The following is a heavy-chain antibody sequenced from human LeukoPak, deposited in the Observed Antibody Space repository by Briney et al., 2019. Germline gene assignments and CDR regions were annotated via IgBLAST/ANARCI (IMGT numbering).Heavy chain of an antibody. CDR3: AKDDRLLTNWFDP. Sequence: SQTLSLTCTVSGGSISSGSYYWSWIRQPAGKGLEWIGRLYASGSTYYNPSLKSRVTISVDTSKNQFSLKLISVTAADTAIYYCAKDDRLLTNWFDPWGQGTLVTVSS. J-gene: IGHJ5*02. CDR1: GGSISSGSYY. D-gene: IGHD2-8*01. CDR2: LYASGST. V-gene: IGHV4-61*02.